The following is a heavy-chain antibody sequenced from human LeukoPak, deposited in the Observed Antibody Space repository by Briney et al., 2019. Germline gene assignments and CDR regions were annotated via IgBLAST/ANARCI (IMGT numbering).Heavy chain of an antibody. Sequence: GRSLRLSCAASGFMFRNYAMHWVRQAPGKGLEWVAVISYDGSNKYYADSVKGRFTISRDNSKNTLYQQMNSLRAEDTAVYYCAKVDYYDSSGFYIWGQGTLVTVSS. CDR2: ISYDGSNK. D-gene: IGHD3-22*01. CDR3: AKVDYYDSSGFYI. V-gene: IGHV3-30*04. J-gene: IGHJ4*02. CDR1: GFMFRNYA.